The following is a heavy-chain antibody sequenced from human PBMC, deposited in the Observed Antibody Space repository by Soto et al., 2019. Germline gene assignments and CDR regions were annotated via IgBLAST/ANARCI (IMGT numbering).Heavy chain of an antibody. J-gene: IGHJ5*02. Sequence: HGESLKISCKGFGYSFSSYWIGWVRQMPGKGLEWMGVIFPGDSDATYSPSFQGQVTISADKSISTAFLQWSSLKASDTAMYYCARRTIYGDYTIDLWGQGTLVTSPQ. CDR3: ARRTIYGDYTIDL. V-gene: IGHV5-51*01. D-gene: IGHD4-17*01. CDR2: IFPGDSDA. CDR1: GYSFSSYW.